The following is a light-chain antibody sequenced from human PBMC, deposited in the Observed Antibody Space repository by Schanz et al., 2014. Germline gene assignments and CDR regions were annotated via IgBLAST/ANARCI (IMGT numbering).Light chain of an antibody. J-gene: IGKJ2*02. Sequence: EIVLTQSPGTLSLSPGERATLSCRASQSVSSSYLAWYQQKPGQAPRLLIYGASSRATGIPDRFSGSGSGTDFTLTISRLEPEDFAVYYCQQYGSSPCTFGQGTKVEI. V-gene: IGKV3-20*01. CDR3: QQYGSSPCT. CDR1: QSVSSSY. CDR2: GAS.